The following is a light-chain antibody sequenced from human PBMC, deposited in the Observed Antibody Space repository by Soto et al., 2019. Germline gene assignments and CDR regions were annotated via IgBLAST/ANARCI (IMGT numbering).Light chain of an antibody. V-gene: IGKV1-9*01. Sequence: IPLTQSPSSLSAYVGDRVTITCRASQVIGNYLAWYQQKPGTAPKLLIYGASTLQSGVPSMFSGSGSGTDFTLTIRSLLPEDFAIYYCQQLNSYPRTFGQGTKLEIK. J-gene: IGKJ2*01. CDR1: QVIGNY. CDR3: QQLNSYPRT. CDR2: GAS.